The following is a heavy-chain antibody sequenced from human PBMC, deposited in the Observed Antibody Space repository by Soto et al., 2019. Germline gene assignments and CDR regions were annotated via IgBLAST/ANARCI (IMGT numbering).Heavy chain of an antibody. CDR1: GFTVSSNY. CDR3: AKSYILRYYYDSSGYSDY. J-gene: IGHJ4*02. D-gene: IGHD3-22*01. Sequence: GGSLRLSCAASGFTVSSNYMSWVRQAPGKGLEWVAVISYDGSNKYYADSVKGRFTISRDNSKNTLYLQMNSLRAEDTAVYYCAKSYILRYYYDSSGYSDYWGQGTLVTVSS. CDR2: ISYDGSNK. V-gene: IGHV3-30*18.